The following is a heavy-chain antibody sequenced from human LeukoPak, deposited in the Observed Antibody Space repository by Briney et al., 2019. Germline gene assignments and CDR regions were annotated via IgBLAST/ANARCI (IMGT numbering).Heavy chain of an antibody. V-gene: IGHV3-20*04. CDR1: GFTFDDYG. CDR3: ARVSGYYDSTGQGYYFDY. CDR2: INWNGGST. D-gene: IGHD3-22*01. Sequence: GGSLRLSCAASGFTFDDYGMSWVRQAPGKGLERVSGINWNGGSTGYADSVKGRFTISRDNAKNSLYLQMNSLRAEDTALYYCARVSGYYDSTGQGYYFDYWGQGTLVTVSS. J-gene: IGHJ4*02.